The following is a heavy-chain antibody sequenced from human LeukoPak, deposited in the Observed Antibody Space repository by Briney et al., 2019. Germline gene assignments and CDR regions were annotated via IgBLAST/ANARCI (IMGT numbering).Heavy chain of an antibody. J-gene: IGHJ4*02. CDR3: ARDMSYYGSGSYLGY. D-gene: IGHD3-10*01. CDR1: GGSFSGYY. V-gene: IGHV4-34*01. CDR2: INHSGST. Sequence: SETLSLTCAVYGGSFSGYYWSWIRQPPGKGLEWIGEINHSGSTNYNPSLKSRVTISVDTSKNQFSLKLSSVTAADTAVYYCARDMSYYGSGSYLGYWGQGTLVTVSS.